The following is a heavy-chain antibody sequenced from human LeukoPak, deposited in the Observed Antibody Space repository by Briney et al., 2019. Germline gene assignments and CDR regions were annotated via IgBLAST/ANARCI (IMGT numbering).Heavy chain of an antibody. CDR2: VYYTGTA. D-gene: IGHD1-1*01. CDR1: GGSIRDTSYY. Sequence: SETLSLTCTVSGGSIRDTSYYWVWSRQPPGKELEWIGIVYYTGTAYYNPSLKSRVTISVDTSRDQFSLRLSSVTAADTAAYYCERLGHYPNSRTRPNWFDPWGQGTLVSVSS. CDR3: ERLGHYPNSRTRPNWFDP. J-gene: IGHJ5*02. V-gene: IGHV4-39*01.